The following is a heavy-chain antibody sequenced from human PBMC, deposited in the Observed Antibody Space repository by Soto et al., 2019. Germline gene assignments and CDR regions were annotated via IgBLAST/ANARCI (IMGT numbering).Heavy chain of an antibody. CDR1: GFTFSDYY. D-gene: IGHD2-15*01. CDR2: ISGRGSTI. Sequence: GGSLRLSCAASGFTFSDYYMSWIRQAPGKGLEWLSYISGRGSTIYYAGSVKGRFTISRDNGKNSLYLQMNSLRAEDTAVYYCARDDCGGGSCYGDYWGQGTLVTVSS. V-gene: IGHV3-11*01. CDR3: ARDDCGGGSCYGDY. J-gene: IGHJ4*02.